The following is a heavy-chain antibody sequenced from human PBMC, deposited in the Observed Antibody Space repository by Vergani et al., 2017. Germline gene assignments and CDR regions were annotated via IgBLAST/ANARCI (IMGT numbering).Heavy chain of an antibody. CDR1: GYSFTSYW. V-gene: IGHV5-10-1*01. Sequence: EVQLVQSGAEVKKPGASLRISCKGSGYSFTSYWISWVRQMPGKGLEWMGRIDPSDTYTNYSPSFQGHVTISADKSISTAYLQWSSLKASDTAMYYGARQGCSVGSCWYYGMDVWGQGTTVTVSS. CDR3: ARQGCSVGSCWYYGMDV. J-gene: IGHJ6*02. CDR2: IDPSDTYT. D-gene: IGHD2-15*01.